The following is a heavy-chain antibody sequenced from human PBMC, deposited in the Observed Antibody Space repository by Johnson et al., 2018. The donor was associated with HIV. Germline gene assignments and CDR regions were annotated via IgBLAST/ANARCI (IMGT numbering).Heavy chain of an antibody. J-gene: IGHJ3*02. CDR1: GFTFDDYA. D-gene: IGHD5-24*01. CDR2: MYSGGSP. V-gene: IGHV3-66*02. Sequence: VQLVESGGGLVQPGRSLRLSCAASGFTFDDYAMHWVRQAPGKGLEWVSVMYSGGSPYYAESVKGRFTISRDNSKNTLFLQMNSLRAEDTAVYYCARTALERAFDIWGQGTVVTVSS. CDR3: ARTALERAFDI.